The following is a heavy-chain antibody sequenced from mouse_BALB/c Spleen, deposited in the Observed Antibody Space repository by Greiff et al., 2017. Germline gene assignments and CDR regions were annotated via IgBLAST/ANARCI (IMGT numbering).Heavy chain of an antibody. CDR1: GFNIKDTY. J-gene: IGHJ4*01. CDR2: IDPANGNT. V-gene: IGHV14-3*02. D-gene: IGHD2-3*01. Sequence: VQLKQSGAELVKPGASVKLSCTASGFNIKDTYMHWVKQRPEQGLEWIGRIDPANGNTKYDPKFQGKATITADTSSNTAYLQLSSLTSEDTAVYYCARGGDGYPYAMDYWGQGTSVTVSS. CDR3: ARGGDGYPYAMDY.